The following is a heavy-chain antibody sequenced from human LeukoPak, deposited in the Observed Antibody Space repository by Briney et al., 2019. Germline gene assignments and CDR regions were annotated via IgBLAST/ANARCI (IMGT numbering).Heavy chain of an antibody. CDR2: ISYDGSNK. CDR3: ARGGLLWFGELWGGY. J-gene: IGHJ4*02. CDR1: GFTFSSYA. V-gene: IGHV3-30*04. Sequence: PGGSLRLSCAASGFTFSSYAMHWVRQAPGKGLEWVAVISYDGSNKYYADSVKGRFTISRDNSKNTLYLQMNSLRAEDTAVYYCARGGLLWFGELWGGYWGQGTLVTVSS. D-gene: IGHD3-10*01.